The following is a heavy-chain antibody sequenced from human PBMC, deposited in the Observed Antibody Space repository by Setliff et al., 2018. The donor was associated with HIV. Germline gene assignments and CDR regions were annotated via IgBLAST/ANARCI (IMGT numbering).Heavy chain of an antibody. V-gene: IGHV3-74*01. CDR1: GFNFNYSW. CDR3: ASDGSLPDY. Sequence: GGSLRLSCAASGFNFNYSWMHWVRQAPGVGLVWVSRIHYDGTASYADSVKGRFTISRDNAKSTLDLQMNSLRVEDTAVYFCASDGSLPDYWGRGTLVTVSS. D-gene: IGHD5-12*01. J-gene: IGHJ4*02. CDR2: IHYDGTAS.